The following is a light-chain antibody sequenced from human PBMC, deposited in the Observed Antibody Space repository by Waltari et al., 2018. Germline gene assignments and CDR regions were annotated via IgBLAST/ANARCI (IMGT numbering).Light chain of an antibody. CDR1: QTISRY. V-gene: IGKV1-39*01. CDR3: QESYSFSRT. J-gene: IGKJ1*01. Sequence: DIQMTQSPSSLSACVGDRVTLPCRASQTISRYLNWYQQKPGKAPNLLIYAASSLQSGVPSRFSGSGSGRDFTLIITSLQPEDFATYYCQESYSFSRTFGQGTKVEIK. CDR2: AAS.